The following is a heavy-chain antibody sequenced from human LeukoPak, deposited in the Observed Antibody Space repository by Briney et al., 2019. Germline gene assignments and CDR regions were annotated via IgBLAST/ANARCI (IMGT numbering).Heavy chain of an antibody. CDR2: INHSGGT. CDR3: ARSYYDFWSGYYFDY. CDR1: GGSSSGYY. V-gene: IGHV4-34*01. Sequence: SETLSLTCDVYGGSSSGYYWSWIRQPPGKGLEWIGEINHSGGTNYNPSLKSRVTISIDTSKNQFSLKLSSVTAADTAVYYCARSYYDFWSGYYFDYWGQGTLVTVSS. J-gene: IGHJ4*02. D-gene: IGHD3-3*01.